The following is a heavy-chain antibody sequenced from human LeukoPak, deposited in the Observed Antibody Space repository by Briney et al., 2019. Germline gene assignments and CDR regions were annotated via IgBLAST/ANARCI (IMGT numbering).Heavy chain of an antibody. CDR1: GFTFSSYG. Sequence: GGSLRLSCAASGFTFSSYGMHWVRQAPGKGLEWASAISSNSLFKKYADSVKGRFTISRDNAKNSLYLQMNSLRAEDTAVYCCARSIAVTLPDYWGQGTLVTVSS. CDR2: ISSNSLFK. CDR3: ARSIAVTLPDY. D-gene: IGHD6-19*01. J-gene: IGHJ4*02. V-gene: IGHV3-21*01.